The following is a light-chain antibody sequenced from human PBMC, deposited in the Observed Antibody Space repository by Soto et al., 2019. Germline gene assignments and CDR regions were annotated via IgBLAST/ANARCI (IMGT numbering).Light chain of an antibody. J-gene: IGKJ4*01. V-gene: IGKV1-5*01. CDR2: DAS. Sequence: DIQMTQSPSTLSASVGDRVTITCRASQSIGTWLAWYQHRPGKAPSLLIYDASTLQTGVPSRFRGSGYGTDFTLTITSLQPGDIATYYCQHCHDMPLTFGGGTKVDIK. CDR1: QSIGTW. CDR3: QHCHDMPLT.